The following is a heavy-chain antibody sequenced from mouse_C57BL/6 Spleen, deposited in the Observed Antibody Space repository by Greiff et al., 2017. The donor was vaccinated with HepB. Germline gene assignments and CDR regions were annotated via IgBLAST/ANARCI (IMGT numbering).Heavy chain of an antibody. D-gene: IGHD1-2*01. CDR3: APTHYTLDY. CDR1: GYTFTSYG. Sequence: QVQLKQSGAELARPGASVKLSCKASGYTFTSYGISWVKQRTGQGLEWIGEIYPRSGNTYYNEKFKGKATLTADKSSSTAYMELRSLTSEDSAVYFCAPTHYTLDYWGQGTTLTVSS. V-gene: IGHV1-81*01. J-gene: IGHJ2*01. CDR2: IYPRSGNT.